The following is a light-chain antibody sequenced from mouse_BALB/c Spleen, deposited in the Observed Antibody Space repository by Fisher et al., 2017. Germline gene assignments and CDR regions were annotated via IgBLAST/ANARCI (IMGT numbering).Light chain of an antibody. CDR2: DTS. CDR3: HQWSSYPPT. J-gene: IGKJ4*01. V-gene: IGKV4-55*01. Sequence: IVLTQTTAIMSASPGEKVTMTCSASSSVSYMYWYQQKPGSSPRLLIYDTSNLASGVPVRFSGSGSGTFYSLTISSVEAEDAADYYCHQWSSYPPTFGSGTKLEIK. CDR1: SSVSY.